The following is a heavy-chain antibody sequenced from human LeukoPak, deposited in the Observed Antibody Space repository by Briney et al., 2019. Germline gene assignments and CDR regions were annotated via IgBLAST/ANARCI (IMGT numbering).Heavy chain of an antibody. CDR1: GGTFSCYA. CDR2: IIPIFGTA. J-gene: IGHJ4*02. Sequence: SVKVSCKASGGTFSCYAISWVRQAPGQGLEWMGGIIPIFGTANYAQKFQGRVTITADESTSTAYMELSSLGSEDTAVYYCAVDIVVVVAAITFDYWGQGTLVTVSS. V-gene: IGHV1-69*01. D-gene: IGHD2-15*01. CDR3: AVDIVVVVAAITFDY.